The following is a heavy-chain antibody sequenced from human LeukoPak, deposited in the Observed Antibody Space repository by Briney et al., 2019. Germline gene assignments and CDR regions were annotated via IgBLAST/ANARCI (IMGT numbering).Heavy chain of an antibody. Sequence: GGSLRLSCAASGFTLSSYWMHWVRQAPGKGLVWVSRINSDGSSTSYADSVKGRFTISRDNSKNTLYLQMNSLRAEDTAVYYCARDRGWLQERGAFDIWGQGTMVTVSS. V-gene: IGHV3-74*01. J-gene: IGHJ3*02. CDR1: GFTLSSYW. CDR3: ARDRGWLQERGAFDI. CDR2: INSDGSST. D-gene: IGHD5-24*01.